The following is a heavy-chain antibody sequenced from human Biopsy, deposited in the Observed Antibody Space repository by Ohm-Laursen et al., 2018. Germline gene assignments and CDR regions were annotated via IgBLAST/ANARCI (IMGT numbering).Heavy chain of an antibody. CDR3: ARGSNDFGGLYLHR. D-gene: IGHD4-23*01. V-gene: IGHV4-61*03. Sequence: SETLSLTCTVSGVSINGGRYYWNWIRQPPGKGLEWIGHISYTGYTSYNASLKSRVTISVDTSRNHFSLRLSSLTAADTAVYYCARGSNDFGGLYLHRWGQGTLLTVSS. CDR1: GVSINGGRYY. J-gene: IGHJ5*02. CDR2: ISYTGYT.